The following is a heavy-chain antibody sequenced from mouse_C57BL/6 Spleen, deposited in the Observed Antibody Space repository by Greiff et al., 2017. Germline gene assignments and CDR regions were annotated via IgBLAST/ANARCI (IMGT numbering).Heavy chain of an antibody. V-gene: IGHV1-69*01. Sequence: QVQLQQPGAELVMPGASVKLSCKASGYTFTSYWMHWVKQRPGQGLEWIGEIDPSDSYTNYNQKFKGKSTLTVDKSSSTAYMPLSSLTSEDSAVYYCATHTTSFDYWGQGTTLTVSS. CDR2: IDPSDSYT. CDR3: ATHTTSFDY. D-gene: IGHD5-5*01. J-gene: IGHJ2*01. CDR1: GYTFTSYW.